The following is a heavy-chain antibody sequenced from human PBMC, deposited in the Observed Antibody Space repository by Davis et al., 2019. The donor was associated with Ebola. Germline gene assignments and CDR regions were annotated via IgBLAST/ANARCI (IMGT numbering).Heavy chain of an antibody. J-gene: IGHJ6*02. CDR1: GFTFSSYG. CDR2: IWYDGSNK. Sequence: GESLKISCAASGFTFSSYGMHWVRQAPGKGLEWVAVIWYDGSNKYYADSVKGRFTISRDNSKNTLYLQMNSLRAEDTAVYYCARDLGFGEASVGYYYGMDVWGQGTTVTVSS. D-gene: IGHD3-10*01. V-gene: IGHV3-33*01. CDR3: ARDLGFGEASVGYYYGMDV.